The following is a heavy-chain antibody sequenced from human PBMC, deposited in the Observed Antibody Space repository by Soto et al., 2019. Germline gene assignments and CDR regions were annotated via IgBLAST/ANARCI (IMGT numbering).Heavy chain of an antibody. CDR3: ARLGIATPYYYGMDV. J-gene: IGHJ6*02. D-gene: IGHD6-13*01. Sequence: GASVKVSCKASGGTFTSYAISWVRQAPGQGLEWMGGISPNIGTTNYAQKLQGRVTMTTDTSTSTAYMELRSLRSDDTAVYYCARLGIATPYYYGMDVWGQGTTVTVSS. CDR2: ISPNIGTT. CDR1: GGTFTSYA. V-gene: IGHV1-18*01.